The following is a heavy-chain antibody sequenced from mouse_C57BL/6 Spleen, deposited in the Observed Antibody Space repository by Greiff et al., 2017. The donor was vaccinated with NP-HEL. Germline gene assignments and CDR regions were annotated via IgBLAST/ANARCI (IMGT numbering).Heavy chain of an antibody. Sequence: QVQLKESGAELVRPGASVTLSCKASGYTFTDYEMHWVKQTPVHGLEWIGAIDPETGGTAYNQKFKGKAILTADKSSSTAYMELRSLTSEDSAVYYCTGWLLIAYWGQGTLVTVSA. D-gene: IGHD2-3*01. CDR1: GYTFTDYE. CDR3: TGWLLIAY. V-gene: IGHV1-15*01. CDR2: IDPETGGT. J-gene: IGHJ3*01.